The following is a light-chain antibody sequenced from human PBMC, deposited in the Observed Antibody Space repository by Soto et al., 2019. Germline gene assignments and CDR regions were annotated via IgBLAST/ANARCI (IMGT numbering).Light chain of an antibody. CDR1: QDISNY. J-gene: IGKJ5*01. CDR2: DAS. CDR3: QQYSHLIT. V-gene: IGKV1-33*01. Sequence: DIQMTQTQNSLSASVGDRVTITCQASQDISNYLNWYQQKLGKAPKLLIYDASNLETGVPSRFSGSGSGTDFTFTISSLQPEDIATYYCQQYSHLITCGQGTRMDI.